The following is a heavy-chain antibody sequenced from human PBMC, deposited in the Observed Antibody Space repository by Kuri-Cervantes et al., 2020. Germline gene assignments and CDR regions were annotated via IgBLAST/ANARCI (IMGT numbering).Heavy chain of an antibody. D-gene: IGHD2-21*01. J-gene: IGHJ4*02. CDR3: ARVVVGTAADQFDY. Sequence: GGSLRLSCAASGFTFDDYAMHRVRQAPGKGLEWVSGISWNSGSIGYADSVKGRFTISRDNAKNSLYLQMNSLRAEDTAVYYCARVVVGTAADQFDYWGQGTLVTVSS. V-gene: IGHV3-9*01. CDR2: ISWNSGSI. CDR1: GFTFDDYA.